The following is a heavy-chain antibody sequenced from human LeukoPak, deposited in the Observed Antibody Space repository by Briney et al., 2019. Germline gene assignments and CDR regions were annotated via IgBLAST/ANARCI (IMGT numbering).Heavy chain of an antibody. D-gene: IGHD3-10*01. CDR2: IRKKAYGGTT. CDR3: IRDWFRFDY. J-gene: IGHJ4*02. Sequence: GGSLRLSCAASGFTFSSYAMSWVRQAPGKGLEWVGFIRKKAYGGTTEYAASVKGRFTISRDDSKSIAYLQMNSLKTEDTAVYYCIRDWFRFDYWGQGTLVTVSS. CDR1: GFTFSSYA. V-gene: IGHV3-49*04.